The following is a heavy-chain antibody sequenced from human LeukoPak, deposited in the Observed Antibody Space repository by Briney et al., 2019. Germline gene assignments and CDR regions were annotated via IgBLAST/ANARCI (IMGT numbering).Heavy chain of an antibody. V-gene: IGHV4-4*07. Sequence: PSETLSLTCTVSGGSISSYYWSWIRQPAGKGLEWIGRINTSGSTNYNPSLKSRVTMSVDTSKNQFSLKLSSVTAADTAVYYCARWGPPGVHGSGCFDQWGQGTLVTVSS. CDR2: INTSGST. J-gene: IGHJ4*02. CDR1: GGSISSYY. D-gene: IGHD3-10*01. CDR3: ARWGPPGVHGSGCFDQ.